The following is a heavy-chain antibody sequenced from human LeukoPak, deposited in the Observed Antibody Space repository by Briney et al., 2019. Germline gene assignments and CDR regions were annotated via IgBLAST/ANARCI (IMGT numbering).Heavy chain of an antibody. Sequence: GRSLRLSCAVSGFTFSSYAMHWVRQAPGKGLEWVAVISYDGSNKYYADSVKGRFTISRDNSKNTLYLQMNSLRAEDRAVYYCARVVVPAALISSSFCFDIWGQGTMVTVSS. D-gene: IGHD2-2*01. CDR2: ISYDGSNK. CDR1: GFTFSSYA. J-gene: IGHJ3*02. CDR3: ARVVVPAALISSSFCFDI. V-gene: IGHV3-30-3*01.